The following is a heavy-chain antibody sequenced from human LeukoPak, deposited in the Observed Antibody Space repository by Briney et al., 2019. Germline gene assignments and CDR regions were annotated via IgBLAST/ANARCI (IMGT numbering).Heavy chain of an antibody. V-gene: IGHV3-33*05. CDR2: ITNNGNYE. Sequence: PGGSLRLSCAASGFTFSTYGMHWVRQAPGKGLEWVAVITNNGNYEKYADAVRGRFTISRDNSKNTLYLQMNSLSAEGTAVYYCARDSITGDNSLDFWGRGTLVTVSS. CDR3: ARDSITGDNSLDF. J-gene: IGHJ4*02. CDR1: GFTFSTYG. D-gene: IGHD7-27*01.